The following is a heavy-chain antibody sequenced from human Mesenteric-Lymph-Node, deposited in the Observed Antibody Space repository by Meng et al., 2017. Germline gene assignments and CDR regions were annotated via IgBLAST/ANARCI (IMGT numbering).Heavy chain of an antibody. Sequence: VQLQQWGAGLLKPSETLSLTCAVYGGSFSGYYWSWIRQPPGKGLEWIGEINHSGSTNYNPSLKSRVTISVDTSKNQFSLKLSSVTAADTAVYYCARAELLERFSEFDYWGQGTLVTVSS. V-gene: IGHV4-34*01. J-gene: IGHJ4*02. CDR1: GGSFSGYY. CDR3: ARAELLERFSEFDY. CDR2: INHSGST. D-gene: IGHD3-10*01.